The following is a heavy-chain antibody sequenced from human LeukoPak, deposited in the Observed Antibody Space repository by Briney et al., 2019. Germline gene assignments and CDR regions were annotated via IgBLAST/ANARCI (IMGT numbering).Heavy chain of an antibody. D-gene: IGHD5-24*01. V-gene: IGHV3-74*01. CDR2: INSDESSI. Sequence: GGSLRLSCVGSGFTFSSHWMKWVRQAPGKGLVLVSRINSDESSITYADSVKGRFTIFRDNAKNTLYLQMNSLRAEDTAVYYCARGSYNYGRDASDIWGQGTMVTVSS. CDR1: GFTFSSHW. J-gene: IGHJ3*02. CDR3: ARGSYNYGRDASDI.